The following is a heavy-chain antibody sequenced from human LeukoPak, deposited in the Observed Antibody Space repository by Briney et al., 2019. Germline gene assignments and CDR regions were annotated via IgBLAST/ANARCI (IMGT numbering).Heavy chain of an antibody. J-gene: IGHJ4*02. Sequence: GGSLRLSCAASGFTFSSYGMSWVRQAPGKGLEWVSAISGSGGSTYYADSVKGRFTISRDNSKNTLYLQMNSLRAEDTAVYYCAKDLIFDSGSYFLGYWGQGTLVTVSS. CDR1: GFTFSSYG. D-gene: IGHD1-26*01. CDR2: ISGSGGST. CDR3: AKDLIFDSGSYFLGY. V-gene: IGHV3-23*01.